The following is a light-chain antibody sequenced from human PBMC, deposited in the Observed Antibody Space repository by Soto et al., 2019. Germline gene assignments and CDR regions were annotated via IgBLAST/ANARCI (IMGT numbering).Light chain of an antibody. CDR2: GAS. CDR3: HQYGSSPLT. J-gene: IGKJ5*01. CDR1: QSVSSTY. V-gene: IGKV3-20*01. Sequence: EIVLTQSPGTLSLSPGERATLSCRASQSVSSTYLAWYQQKPGQAPRLLIYGASSRATGIPARFSGSGSWTKVSLPILRMQPDDYSVEYCHQYGSSPLTFGQGTRVEIK.